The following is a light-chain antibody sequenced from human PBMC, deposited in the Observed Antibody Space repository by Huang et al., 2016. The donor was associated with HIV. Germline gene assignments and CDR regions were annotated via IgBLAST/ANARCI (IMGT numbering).Light chain of an antibody. V-gene: IGKV1-6*01. CDR1: QGITDD. CDR2: GAS. J-gene: IGKJ1*01. Sequence: AIQMTQSPSSLSASVGDRVTITCRASQGITDDLAWYQQKPGKAPKLLISGASTLRSGVPSRFSGSGSGTDFTLTISSLQPEDYATYYCLQDRNYPRTFGQGTKVEI. CDR3: LQDRNYPRT.